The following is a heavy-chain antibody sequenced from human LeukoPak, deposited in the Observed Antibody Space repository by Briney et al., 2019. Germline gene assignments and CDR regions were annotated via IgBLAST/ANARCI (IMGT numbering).Heavy chain of an antibody. J-gene: IGHJ6*03. D-gene: IGHD2-2*01. Sequence: PGGSLRLSCAASGFTFSSYDMHWVRQATGKGLEWVSAIGTAGDTYYPGSVKGRFTISRENAKNSLYLQMNSLRAEDTAVYYCAKGNVVPAAINYYYYYMDVWGKGTTVTVSS. V-gene: IGHV3-13*01. CDR1: GFTFSSYD. CDR2: IGTAGDT. CDR3: AKGNVVPAAINYYYYYMDV.